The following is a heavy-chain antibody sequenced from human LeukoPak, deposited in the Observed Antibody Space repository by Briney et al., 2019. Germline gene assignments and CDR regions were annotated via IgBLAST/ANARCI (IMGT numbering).Heavy chain of an antibody. CDR2: TSGSGGST. CDR3: AKDRWFGGCPDY. Sequence: GGSLRLSCAASGFTFSSYAMSWVRQAPGKGLEWVSATSGSGGSTYYADSVKGRFTISRDNSKNTLYLQMNSLRAEDTAVYYCAKDRWFGGCPDYWGQGTLVTVSS. V-gene: IGHV3-23*01. J-gene: IGHJ4*02. D-gene: IGHD3-10*01. CDR1: GFTFSSYA.